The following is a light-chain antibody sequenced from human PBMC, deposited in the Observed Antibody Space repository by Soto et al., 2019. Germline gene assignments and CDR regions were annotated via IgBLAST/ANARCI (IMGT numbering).Light chain of an antibody. J-gene: IGKJ3*01. CDR1: QSISSW. Sequence: TQSPSTLSASVGDRVTITCRASQSISSWLAWYQQKPGQTPRLLIYDASGRATGIPDRISGSGSGTDFTLTISRLEPEDFAVYYCQQYGSAPFTFGPGT. CDR2: DAS. CDR3: QQYGSAPFT. V-gene: IGKV3-20*01.